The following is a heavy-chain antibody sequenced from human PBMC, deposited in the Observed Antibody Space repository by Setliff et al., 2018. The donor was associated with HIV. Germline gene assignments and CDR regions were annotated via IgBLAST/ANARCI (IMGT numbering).Heavy chain of an antibody. CDR3: ATVSESRILGYFDY. Sequence: ASVKVSCKASRGTFSNHAISWVRQAPGQGLEWMGGIIPFFGKPNYAQRFQGRVTITADESTSTAYMELSSLRSEDTAVYYCATVSESRILGYFDYWGQGTLVTVSS. D-gene: IGHD2-15*01. V-gene: IGHV1-69*13. CDR2: IIPFFGKP. CDR1: RGTFSNHA. J-gene: IGHJ4*02.